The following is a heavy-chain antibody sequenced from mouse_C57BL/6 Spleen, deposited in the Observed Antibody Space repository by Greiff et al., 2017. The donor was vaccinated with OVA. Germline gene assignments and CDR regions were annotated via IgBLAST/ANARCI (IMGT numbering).Heavy chain of an antibody. D-gene: IGHD1-1*01. V-gene: IGHV5-17*01. J-gene: IGHJ3*01. Sequence: EVQGVESGGGLVKPGGSLKLSCAASGFTFSDYGMHWVRQAPEKGLEWVAYISSGSSTIYYADTVKGRFTISRDNAKNTLFLQMTSLRSEDTAMYYCARPGYYYGSSPFAYWGQGTLVTVSA. CDR2: ISSGSSTI. CDR3: ARPGYYYGSSPFAY. CDR1: GFTFSDYG.